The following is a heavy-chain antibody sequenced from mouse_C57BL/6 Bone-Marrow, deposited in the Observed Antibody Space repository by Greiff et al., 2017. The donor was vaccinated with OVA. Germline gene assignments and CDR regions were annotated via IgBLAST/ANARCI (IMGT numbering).Heavy chain of an antibody. CDR3: ASRNWDWFAY. V-gene: IGHV1-82*01. D-gene: IGHD4-1*02. J-gene: IGHJ3*01. Sequence: VQLQQSGPELVKPGASVKISCKASGYAFSSSWMNWVKQRPGKGLEWIGRIYPGDGDTNYNGKFKGKATLTADKSSSTAYMQLSSLTSEDSAFYFCASRNWDWFAYWGQGTLVTVSA. CDR2: IYPGDGDT. CDR1: GYAFSSSW.